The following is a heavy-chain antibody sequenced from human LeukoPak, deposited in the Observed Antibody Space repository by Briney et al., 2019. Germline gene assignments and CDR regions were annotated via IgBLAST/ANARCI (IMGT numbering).Heavy chain of an antibody. J-gene: IGHJ4*02. CDR3: ARRAGAYSHPYDY. Sequence: PGGSLRLSCPVSGFTVSSNSMSWVRQAPGKGLEWVPFIYSDNTHYSDSVKGRFTISRDNSKNTLYLQMNSLRAEDTAVYYCARRAGAYSHPYDYWGQGTLVTVSS. D-gene: IGHD4/OR15-4a*01. CDR1: GFTVSSNS. V-gene: IGHV3-53*01. CDR2: IYSDNT.